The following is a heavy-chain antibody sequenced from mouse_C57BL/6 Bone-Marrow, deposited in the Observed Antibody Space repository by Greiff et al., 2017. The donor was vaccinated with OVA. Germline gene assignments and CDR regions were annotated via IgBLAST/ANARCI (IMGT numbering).Heavy chain of an antibody. V-gene: IGHV14-3*01. CDR1: GFNITNTY. Sequence: VQLKQSVAELVRPGASVKLSCTASGFNITNTYMHWVKQRPEQGLEWIGRIDPAHGSTTYAPKFQGNAPLTAYTSSNTAYLQLSSLTSEDTAIYYCARTRLLLHAMCYWGQGTSVTVSS. CDR2: IDPAHGST. D-gene: IGHD2-3*01. CDR3: ARTRLLLHAMCY. J-gene: IGHJ4*01.